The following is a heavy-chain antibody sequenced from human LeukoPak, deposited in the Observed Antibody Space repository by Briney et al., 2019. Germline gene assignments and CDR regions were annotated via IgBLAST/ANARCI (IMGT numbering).Heavy chain of an antibody. CDR3: AKRTSIVVVPAATP. D-gene: IGHD2-2*01. Sequence: PGGSLRLSCAASGFTVNRNYMIWVRQTPGKGLECVSVIYSGGTTWYADSVKGRFTISRDNSKNTLYLQMNSLRAEDTAVYYCAKRTSIVVVPAATPWGQGTLVTVSS. J-gene: IGHJ5*02. V-gene: IGHV3-53*01. CDR2: IYSGGTT. CDR1: GFTVNRNY.